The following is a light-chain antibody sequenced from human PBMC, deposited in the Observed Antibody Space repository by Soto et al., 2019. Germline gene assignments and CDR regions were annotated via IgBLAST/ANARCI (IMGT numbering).Light chain of an antibody. J-gene: IGKJ5*01. CDR2: GAS. V-gene: IGKV3-15*01. CDR1: QSVSSD. CDR3: QQYSKWPPIT. Sequence: EIVLTQSPATLSVSPGERSTLSCMASQSVSSDLAWYQQKPGQAPRLVISGASTRATGIPARFSGTGSGTDFTLTISSLQSEDSAVYYCQQYSKWPPITFGQGTRLEIK.